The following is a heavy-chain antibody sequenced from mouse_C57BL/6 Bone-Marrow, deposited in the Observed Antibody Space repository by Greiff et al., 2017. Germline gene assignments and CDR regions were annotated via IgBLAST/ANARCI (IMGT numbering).Heavy chain of an antibody. D-gene: IGHD1-1*01. Sequence: QVQLQQPGAELVKPGASVKLSCKASGYTFTSYWMHWVKQRPGQGLEWIGMIHPNSGSTNYNEKFKSKATLTVDKSSSTAYMQLSSLTSEDSAVYYCARSDYYGSSYSWYFDVWGTGTTVTVSS. V-gene: IGHV1-64*01. CDR1: GYTFTSYW. CDR3: ARSDYYGSSYSWYFDV. CDR2: IHPNSGST. J-gene: IGHJ1*03.